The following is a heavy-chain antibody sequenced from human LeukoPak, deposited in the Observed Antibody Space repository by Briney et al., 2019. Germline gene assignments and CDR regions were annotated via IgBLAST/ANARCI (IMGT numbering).Heavy chain of an antibody. CDR2: ISGSGGST. J-gene: IGHJ4*02. D-gene: IGHD4-11*01. Sequence: PGGSLRLSCAASGFTFSSYVMSWVRQAPGKGLEWVSAISGSGGSTYYADSVKGRFTISRDNSKNTLDLQMNSLRAEDTAVYYCAKATDYSRQSIGYWGQGTLVTVSS. CDR1: GFTFSSYV. CDR3: AKATDYSRQSIGY. V-gene: IGHV3-23*01.